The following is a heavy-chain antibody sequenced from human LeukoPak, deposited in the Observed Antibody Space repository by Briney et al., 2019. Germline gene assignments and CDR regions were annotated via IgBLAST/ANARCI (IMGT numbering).Heavy chain of an antibody. D-gene: IGHD6-13*01. J-gene: IGHJ4*02. Sequence: GGSLRLSCAAPGFTFSSYWMSWVRQAPGKGLEWVANIKQDGSEKYYVDSVKGRFTISRDNAKNSLYLQMNSLRAEDTAVYYCARDSSSWYYFDYWGQGTLVTVSS. CDR1: GFTFSSYW. CDR3: ARDSSSWYYFDY. V-gene: IGHV3-7*01. CDR2: IKQDGSEK.